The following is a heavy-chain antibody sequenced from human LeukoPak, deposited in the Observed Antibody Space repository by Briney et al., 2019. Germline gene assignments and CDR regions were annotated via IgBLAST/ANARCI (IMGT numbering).Heavy chain of an antibody. V-gene: IGHV3-23*01. CDR3: ARPAYCGGNCYYFPDY. CDR2: ISSSGGST. CDR1: GFTFSSYA. D-gene: IGHD2-21*02. J-gene: IGHJ4*02. Sequence: PGGSLRLSCAASGFTFSSYAMSWVRQAPGRGLQWVSGISSSGGSTYYADSVKGRATISRDNAKNSLYLQMNSLRAEDTAVYYCARPAYCGGNCYYFPDYWGQGTLVTVSS.